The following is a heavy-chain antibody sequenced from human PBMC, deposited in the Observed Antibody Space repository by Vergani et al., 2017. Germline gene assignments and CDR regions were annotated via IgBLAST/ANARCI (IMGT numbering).Heavy chain of an antibody. CDR1: EGTFSSYA. Sequence: QVQLVQSGAEVKKPGSSVKVSCKASEGTFSSYAISWVRQAPGQGLEWMGGIIPIFGTANYAQKFQGRVTITADESTSTAYMELSSLRSEDTAVYYCASRDITIFGVVIIRGYYYYGMDVWGQGTTVTVSS. D-gene: IGHD3-3*01. CDR2: IIPIFGTA. V-gene: IGHV1-69*01. CDR3: ASRDITIFGVVIIRGYYYYGMDV. J-gene: IGHJ6*02.